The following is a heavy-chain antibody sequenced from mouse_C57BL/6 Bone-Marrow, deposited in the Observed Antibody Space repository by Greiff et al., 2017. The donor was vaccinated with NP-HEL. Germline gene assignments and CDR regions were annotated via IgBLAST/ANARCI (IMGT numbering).Heavy chain of an antibody. CDR2: INPYNGGT. J-gene: IGHJ4*01. D-gene: IGHD2-4*01. Sequence: VQLQQSGPVLVKPGASVKMSCKASGYTFTDYYMNWVKQSHGKSLEWIGVINPYNGGTSYNQKFKGKATLTVDKSSSTAYMELNRLTSEDSAIYYCATIYYDYGVGAMDYWGQGTSVTVSS. CDR1: GYTFTDYY. CDR3: ATIYYDYGVGAMDY. V-gene: IGHV1-19*01.